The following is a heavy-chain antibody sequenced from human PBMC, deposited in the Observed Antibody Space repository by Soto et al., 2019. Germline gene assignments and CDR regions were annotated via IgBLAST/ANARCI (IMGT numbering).Heavy chain of an antibody. CDR3: SRVGCSNSKCYTRGMDV. J-gene: IGHJ6*02. Sequence: QMHLQESGPGLVKPSETLSLTCTVSGGSISGYYWSWVRQPAGKGLEWVGRIYSDGTTNYSPSLKSRVTMSLDTSKDQFSLHLKSVTAADTAVYYCSRVGCSNSKCYTRGMDVWGQGTTVTVSS. CDR2: IYSDGTT. V-gene: IGHV4-4*07. CDR1: GGSISGYY. D-gene: IGHD2-2*01.